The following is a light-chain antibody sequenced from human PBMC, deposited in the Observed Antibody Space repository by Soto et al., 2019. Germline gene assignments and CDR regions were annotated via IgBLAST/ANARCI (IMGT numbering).Light chain of an antibody. CDR1: SSDVGGYNY. V-gene: IGLV2-14*01. CDR2: DVS. CDR3: SSYTSSSTLVV. Sequence: QSALTQPASVSGSPGQSITISRTGTSSDVGGYNYVSWYQQHPGKAPTLMIYDVSNRPSGVSNRFSGSKSGNTATLTISGLQAEDEADYYCSSYTSSSTLVVFGGGTKLTVL. J-gene: IGLJ2*01.